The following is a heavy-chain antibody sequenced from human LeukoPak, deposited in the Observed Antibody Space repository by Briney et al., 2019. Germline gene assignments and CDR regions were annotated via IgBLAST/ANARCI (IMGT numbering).Heavy chain of an antibody. V-gene: IGHV3-30-3*01. CDR3: AKDGSGYFYTFDY. Sequence: GGSLRLSCAASGFTFSSYAMHWVRQAPGKGLEWVAVISYDGSNKYYADSVKGRFTISRDDSKNTFYLQMNSLRVEDTAMYYCAKDGSGYFYTFDYWGQGTLVTASS. J-gene: IGHJ4*02. D-gene: IGHD3-22*01. CDR2: ISYDGSNK. CDR1: GFTFSSYA.